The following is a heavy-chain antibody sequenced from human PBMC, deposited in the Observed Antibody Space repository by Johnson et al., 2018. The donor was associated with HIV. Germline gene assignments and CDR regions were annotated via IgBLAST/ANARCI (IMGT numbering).Heavy chain of an antibody. D-gene: IGHD3-22*01. V-gene: IGHV3-7*03. CDR1: RFTLSNYA. Sequence: VQLLESGGGVVQPGKSLRLSCAASRFTLSNYAMHWVRQAPGKGLEWVADIKQDGSEKHYVDSVKGRFTISRDNAKNSMYLQMNSLRAEDTAVYHCARVKFYYDSSTYYYSDDAFDIWGQGTMVTVSS. CDR2: IKQDGSEK. CDR3: ARVKFYYDSSTYYYSDDAFDI. J-gene: IGHJ3*02.